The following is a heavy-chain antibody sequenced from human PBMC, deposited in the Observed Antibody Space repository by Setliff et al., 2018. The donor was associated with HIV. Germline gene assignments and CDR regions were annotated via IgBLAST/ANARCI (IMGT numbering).Heavy chain of an antibody. V-gene: IGHV3-30*18. J-gene: IGHJ4*02. CDR2: ISKDGSNK. D-gene: IGHD5-18*01. Sequence: GGSLRLSCAASGFTFSSYGMHWVRQAPGKGLEWVAVISKDGSNKYYADPVKGRFTISRDNSKNTLYLQMNSLRAEDTAVYYCAKDREYGYGWGQGTLVTVSS. CDR3: AKDREYGYG. CDR1: GFTFSSYG.